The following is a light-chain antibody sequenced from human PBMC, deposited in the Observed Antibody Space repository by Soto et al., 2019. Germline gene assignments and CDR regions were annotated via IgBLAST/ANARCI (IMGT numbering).Light chain of an antibody. V-gene: IGLV2-14*01. Sequence: QSVLTQPASVSGSPGQSITISCTGTSSDVGGYNYVSWYQQHPGKAPKLMIYEVSKRPSGVSNRFSGSKSGNTASLTISGLQAEDEADYYCSSYTSSSTFYVFGTGTKVTVL. CDR2: EVS. J-gene: IGLJ1*01. CDR3: SSYTSSSTFYV. CDR1: SSDVGGYNY.